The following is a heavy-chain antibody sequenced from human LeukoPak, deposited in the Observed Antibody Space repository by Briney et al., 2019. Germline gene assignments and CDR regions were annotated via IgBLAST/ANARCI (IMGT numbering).Heavy chain of an antibody. CDR3: AKDFGDYGDSLDY. D-gene: IGHD4-17*01. J-gene: IGHJ4*02. CDR1: GFTFDDYA. Sequence: GRSLRLSCAASGFTFDDYAMHWVRQAPGKGLEWVSGISWNSGSIGYADSVKGRFTISRDNAKNSLYLQMNSLRAEDTALYYCAKDFGDYGDSLDYWGQGTLVTVSS. CDR2: ISWNSGSI. V-gene: IGHV3-9*01.